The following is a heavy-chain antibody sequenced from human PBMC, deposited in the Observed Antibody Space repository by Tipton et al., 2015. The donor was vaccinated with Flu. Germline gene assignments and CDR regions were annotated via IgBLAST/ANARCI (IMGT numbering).Heavy chain of an antibody. Sequence: LRLSCSVSGDSIGSAYYWGWIRQPPGMGLEWIGNVHRSGHSYQNPSLKSRVTMSVDGSKNQFYLTLTSVTAADTAIYFCARRDYSNYVSEPRSWFDTWGQGTLVTVSS. CDR2: VHRSGHS. CDR3: ARRDYSNYVSEPRSWFDT. CDR1: GDSIGSAYY. V-gene: IGHV4-38-2*01. D-gene: IGHD4-11*01. J-gene: IGHJ5*02.